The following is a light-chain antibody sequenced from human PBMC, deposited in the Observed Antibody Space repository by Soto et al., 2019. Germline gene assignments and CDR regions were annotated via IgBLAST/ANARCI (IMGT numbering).Light chain of an antibody. CDR2: RVS. CDR3: QQYGCSLT. V-gene: IGKV3-20*01. CDR1: QSVSSSS. Sequence: EMVLTQSPGTLSLSPGEGATLSCRASQSVSSSSLAWYQQIPGQSPRLLIYRVSSSATGIPDRFSGSGSGTYFPLTISRLVPEDCEGYYCQQYGCSLTFGGGTKVEIK. J-gene: IGKJ4*01.